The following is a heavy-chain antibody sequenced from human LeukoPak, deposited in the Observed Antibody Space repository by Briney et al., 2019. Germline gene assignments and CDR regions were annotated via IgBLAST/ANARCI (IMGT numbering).Heavy chain of an antibody. CDR3: ARKLTGSFDI. CDR2: ISSSGNTR. D-gene: IGHD7-27*01. CDR1: GFTFSGYE. J-gene: IGHJ3*02. V-gene: IGHV3-48*03. Sequence: GGSLRLSCAVSGFTFSGYEMNWVRQAPGKGLEWVSYISSSGNTRYYADSVRGRFTISRDNAKNSLYLQMNSLRAEDTAVYFCARKLTGSFDIWGQGTMVTVSS.